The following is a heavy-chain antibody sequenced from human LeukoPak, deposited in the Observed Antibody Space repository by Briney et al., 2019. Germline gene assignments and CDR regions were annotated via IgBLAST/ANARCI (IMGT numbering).Heavy chain of an antibody. D-gene: IGHD6-19*01. CDR3: ARNSGYSSGWSYYYYYMDV. CDR2: ISSSSSYI. CDR1: GFTFDDYA. V-gene: IGHV3-21*01. Sequence: PGGSLRLSCAASGFTFDDYAMHWVRQAPGKGLEWVSSISSSSSYIYYADSVKGRFTISRDNAKNSLYLQMNSLRAEDTAVYYCARNSGYSSGWSYYYYYMDVWGKGTTVTVSS. J-gene: IGHJ6*03.